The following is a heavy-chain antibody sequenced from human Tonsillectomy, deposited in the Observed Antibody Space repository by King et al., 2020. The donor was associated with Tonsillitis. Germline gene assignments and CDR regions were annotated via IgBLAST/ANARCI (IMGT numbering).Heavy chain of an antibody. V-gene: IGHV3-30*02. J-gene: IGHJ4*02. CDR3: AKGKIEGYDGYFDY. Sequence: VQLVESGGGVVQPGGSLRLSCAASGFTFSSYGMHWVRQAPGKGLKWVAFIRFDGINKYYADSVKGQFTISRDNSKNTLYLQMNSLRPEDTAVYYCAKGKIEGYDGYFDYWGQGTLVTVSS. CDR2: IRFDGINK. D-gene: IGHD3-3*01. CDR1: GFTFSSYG.